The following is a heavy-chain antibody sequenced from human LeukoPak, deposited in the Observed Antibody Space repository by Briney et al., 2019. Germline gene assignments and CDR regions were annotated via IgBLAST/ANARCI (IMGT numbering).Heavy chain of an antibody. CDR2: MNPNSGNT. D-gene: IGHD3-10*01. CDR3: ARGFESVTMVRGVSNGMDV. CDR1: GYTFTTYY. Sequence: GASVKVSCKASGYTFTTYYMHWVRQAPGQGLEWMGWMNPNSGNTGYAQKFQGRVTMTRNTSISTAYMELSSLRSEDTAVYYCARGFESVTMVRGVSNGMDVWGQGTTVTVSS. J-gene: IGHJ6*02. V-gene: IGHV1-8*02.